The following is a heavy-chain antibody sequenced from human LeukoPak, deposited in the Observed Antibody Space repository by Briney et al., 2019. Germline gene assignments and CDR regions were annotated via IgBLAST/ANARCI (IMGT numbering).Heavy chain of an antibody. D-gene: IGHD6-19*01. CDR3: TIDSNSGWTGS. J-gene: IGHJ4*02. Sequence: RGSLRLSCAASGFTYINAWMSWVRQAPGKGLEWVGRIKTKTDGGTTDYAAPIKGRLTISRDDSKHTLYLQAKSLTTRDRIVYYCTIDSNSGWTGSWGQGTLVTVSS. CDR1: GFTYINAW. V-gene: IGHV3-15*01. CDR2: IKTKTDGGTT.